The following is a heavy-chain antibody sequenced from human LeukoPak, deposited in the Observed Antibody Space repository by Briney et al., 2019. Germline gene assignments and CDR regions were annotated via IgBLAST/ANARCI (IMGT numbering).Heavy chain of an antibody. J-gene: IGHJ6*02. D-gene: IGHD3-10*01. V-gene: IGHV4-39*07. CDR1: GGSISSYY. CDR3: ARDGSGFRHYYYYGMDV. Sequence: SETLSLTCTVSGGSISSYYWGWIRQPPGKGLEWIGSIYYSGSTYYNPSLKSRVTISVDTSKNQFSLKLSSVTAADTAVYYCARDGSGFRHYYYYGMDVWGQGTTVTVSS. CDR2: IYYSGST.